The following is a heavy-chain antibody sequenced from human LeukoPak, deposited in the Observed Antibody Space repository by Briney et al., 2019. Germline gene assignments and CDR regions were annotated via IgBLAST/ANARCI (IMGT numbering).Heavy chain of an antibody. CDR3: ARGHRTPSPYHCNAMDV. CDR2: HYYSGNT. Sequence: PSETLSLTCSVSGGSISSGSYWWSWIRQHPEKGLEWIGYHYYSGNTYYNPSLKSRVSISVDTSKNQLSLTLTSVTAADTAVYYCARGHRTPSPYHCNAMDVWGQGATVTVSS. V-gene: IGHV4-31*03. D-gene: IGHD2-15*01. CDR1: GGSISSGSYW. J-gene: IGHJ6*02.